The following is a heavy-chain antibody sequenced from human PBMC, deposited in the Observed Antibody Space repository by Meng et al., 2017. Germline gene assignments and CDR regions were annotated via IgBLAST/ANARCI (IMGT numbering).Heavy chain of an antibody. CDR2: IYHSGST. CDR3: ARLESIAARQRAVYYFDY. Sequence: VEARVSGPGRVKPSGTPSLPCAVSGGSISSSNWWSWVRQPPGKGLEWIGEIYHSGSTNYNPSLKSRVTISVDKSKNQFSLKLSSVTAADTAVYYCARLESIAARQRAVYYFDYWGQGTLVTVSS. CDR1: GGSISSSNW. J-gene: IGHJ4*02. D-gene: IGHD6-6*01. V-gene: IGHV4-4*02.